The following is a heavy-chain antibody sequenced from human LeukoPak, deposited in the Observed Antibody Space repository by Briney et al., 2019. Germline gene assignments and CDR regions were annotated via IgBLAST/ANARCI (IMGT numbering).Heavy chain of an antibody. Sequence: PGGSLRLSCAASGSTFSSYWMSWVRQAPGKGLEWVANIKQDGSEKYYVDSVKGRFTISRDNAKNSLYLQMNSLRAEDTAVYYCARANAHCSSTSCLDYWGQGTLVTVSS. CDR3: ARANAHCSSTSCLDY. CDR2: IKQDGSEK. D-gene: IGHD2-2*01. J-gene: IGHJ4*02. CDR1: GSTFSSYW. V-gene: IGHV3-7*04.